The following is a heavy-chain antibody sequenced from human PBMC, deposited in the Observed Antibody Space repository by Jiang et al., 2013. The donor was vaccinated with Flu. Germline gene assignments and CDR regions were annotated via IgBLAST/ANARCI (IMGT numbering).Heavy chain of an antibody. V-gene: IGHV3-11*06. J-gene: IGHJ4*02. CDR1: GFTFSDYY. CDR2: ISSSSTYT. Sequence: VQLVESGGGLVKPGGSLRLSCAASGFTFSDYYMSWIRQAPGKGLEWVSYISSSSTYTNYADSVKGRFTISRDNAKNSLYLQMNSLRAEDTAVYYCARDKELGSGFANFDYVGPGNPGHRLL. CDR3: ARDKELGSGFANFDY. D-gene: IGHD3-3*01.